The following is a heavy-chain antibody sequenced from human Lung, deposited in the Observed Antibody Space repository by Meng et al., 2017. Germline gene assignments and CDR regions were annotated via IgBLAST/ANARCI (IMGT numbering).Heavy chain of an antibody. J-gene: IGHJ5*02. Sequence: ASLKVSCKASGYTFTAYYLHWVRQAPGQGLEWMGWINPSSGGTFYAQKFQGRVTLTADSSINTAYMELNSLGSDDTAVYFCARAMYDSRGYYYWKPWFDPWGQG. CDR2: INPSSGGT. CDR3: ARAMYDSRGYYYWKPWFDP. V-gene: IGHV1-2*02. CDR1: GYTFTAYY. D-gene: IGHD3-22*01.